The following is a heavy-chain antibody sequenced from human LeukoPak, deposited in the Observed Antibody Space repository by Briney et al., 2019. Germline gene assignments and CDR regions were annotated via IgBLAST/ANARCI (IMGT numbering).Heavy chain of an antibody. J-gene: IGHJ3*02. CDR1: GGSISSYY. D-gene: IGHD3-3*01. CDR3: ASEGGYYDFWSGYGAFDI. CDR2: IYTSGST. V-gene: IGHV4-4*07. Sequence: SETLSLTCTVSGGSISSYYWSWIRQPAGKGLEWIGRIYTSGSTNYNPSLKSRVTMSVDTSKNQFSLKLSSVTAADTAVYYCASEGGYYDFWSGYGAFDIWGQGTMVTVSS.